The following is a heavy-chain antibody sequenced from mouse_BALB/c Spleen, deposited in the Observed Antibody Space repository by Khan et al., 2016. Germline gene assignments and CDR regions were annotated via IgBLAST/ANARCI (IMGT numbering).Heavy chain of an antibody. CDR3: ARYGYDAYFDV. V-gene: IGHV1-20*02. D-gene: IGHD2-14*01. CDR1: GYSFTDYF. Sequence: VQLKQSGPELVKPGTSVKISCKASGYSFTDYFMNWVMQSHGKSLEWIGRINLYNGATFFNQKFKGKATLTVDRSSSTAHMELRSLASEDSAVYYGARYGYDAYFDVWGAGTTVTVSS. CDR2: INLYNGAT. J-gene: IGHJ1*01.